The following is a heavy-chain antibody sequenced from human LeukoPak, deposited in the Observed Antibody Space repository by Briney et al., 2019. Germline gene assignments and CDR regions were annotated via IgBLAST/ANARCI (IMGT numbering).Heavy chain of an antibody. CDR1: GGSISSSSYY. J-gene: IGHJ6*03. CDR2: IYYSGST. V-gene: IGHV4-39*07. CDR3: ARGHMYCSSTSCPLSYYYMDV. Sequence: SETLSLICTVSGGSISSSSYYWGWIRQPPGKGLEWIGSIYYSGSTYYNPSLKSRVTISVDRSKNQFSLKLSSVTAADTAVYYCARGHMYCSSTSCPLSYYYMDVWGKGTTVTVSS. D-gene: IGHD2-2*01.